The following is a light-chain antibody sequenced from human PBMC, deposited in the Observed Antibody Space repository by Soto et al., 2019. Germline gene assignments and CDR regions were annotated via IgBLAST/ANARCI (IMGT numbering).Light chain of an antibody. V-gene: IGKV3D-20*02. CDR1: QSVSSSQ. Sequence: EIVLTQSPGTLSLSPGERATLSFSASQSVSSSQLAWYQEKPGQAPRLLIYFASNRATGIPDRFSGSGSGTDFTLTISSLEPEDFAVYYCQQRSNWPLMYTFGQGTRLEIK. CDR3: QQRSNWPLMYT. J-gene: IGKJ5*01. CDR2: FAS.